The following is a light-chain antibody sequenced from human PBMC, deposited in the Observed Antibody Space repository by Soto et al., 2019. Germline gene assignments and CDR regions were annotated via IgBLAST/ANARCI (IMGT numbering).Light chain of an antibody. Sequence: QSVLAQPPSVSGSPGQKVTISCTWISSNIGAGYDLHWYRQLPGTAPKLLLYGNSNRPSGVPDRFSGSKSGTSASLAITGLQAEDEADYYCQSYDSSLSAYVFGTGTKVTVL. J-gene: IGLJ1*01. CDR2: GNS. CDR3: QSYDSSLSAYV. V-gene: IGLV1-40*01. CDR1: SSNIGAGYD.